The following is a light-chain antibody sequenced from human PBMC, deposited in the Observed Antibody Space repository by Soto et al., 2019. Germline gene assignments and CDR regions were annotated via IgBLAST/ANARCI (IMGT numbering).Light chain of an antibody. CDR2: DTS. J-gene: IGKJ4*01. CDR1: ETVGSN. CDR3: QQRSVWPPLN. V-gene: IGKV3-11*02. Sequence: ETVLTQSPDTLSLSPGERAILSCRATETVGSNLAWFQQKPGQTPRLLIYDTSTRVPGIPARFRGSGYGRDFTLTISSLVPEDFAVYYCQQRSVWPPLNFGGGTEVQIK.